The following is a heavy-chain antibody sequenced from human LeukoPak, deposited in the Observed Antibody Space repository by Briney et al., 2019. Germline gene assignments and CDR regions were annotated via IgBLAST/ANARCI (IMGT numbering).Heavy chain of an antibody. V-gene: IGHV3-11*01. CDR2: MSCRGGTI. CDR3: ARGGYGWAFNH. Sequence: PRGSLRLSCTASRFSFSDNFMGWMRQAPGKGLEGVSYMSCRGGTIHYSDAVKGRFSISRDNSKRSLYLQMNRLRIDDTAVYYCARGGYGWAFNHWGQGTLVSVSS. CDR1: RFSFSDNF. D-gene: IGHD5-18*01. J-gene: IGHJ5*02.